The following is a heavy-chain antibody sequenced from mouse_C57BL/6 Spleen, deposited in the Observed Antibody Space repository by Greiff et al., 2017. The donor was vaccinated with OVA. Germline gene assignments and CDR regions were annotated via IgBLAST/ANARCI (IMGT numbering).Heavy chain of an antibody. CDR2: IRSKSNNYAT. Sequence: EVHLVESGGGLVQPKGSLKLSCAASGFSFNTYAMNWVRQAPGKGLEWVARIRSKSNNYATYYADSVKDRFTISRDDSESMLYLQMNNLKTEDTAMYYCVRRKGNYGDYAMDYWGQGTSVTVSS. D-gene: IGHD2-1*01. J-gene: IGHJ4*01. CDR3: VRRKGNYGDYAMDY. CDR1: GFSFNTYA. V-gene: IGHV10-1*01.